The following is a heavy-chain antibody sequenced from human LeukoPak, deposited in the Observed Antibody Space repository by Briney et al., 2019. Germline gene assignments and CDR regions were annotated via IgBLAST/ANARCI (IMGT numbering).Heavy chain of an antibody. CDR2: ISYDGSNK. D-gene: IGHD4-11*01. V-gene: IGHV3-30*03. Sequence: LPGGSLRLSCAASGFTFSSYGMHWVRQAPGKGLEWVAVISYDGSNKYYADSVKGRFTISRDNSKNTLYLQMNSLRADDTAVYYCARYSKLDYWGQGTLVTVSS. CDR3: ARYSKLDY. J-gene: IGHJ4*02. CDR1: GFTFSSYG.